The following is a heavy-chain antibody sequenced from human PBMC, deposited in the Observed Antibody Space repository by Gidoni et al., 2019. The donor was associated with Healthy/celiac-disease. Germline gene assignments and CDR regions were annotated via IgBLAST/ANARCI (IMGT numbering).Heavy chain of an antibody. CDR3: ARAAGSSNA. J-gene: IGHJ5*02. D-gene: IGHD1-26*01. CDR1: GGSFSGYY. V-gene: IGHV4-34*01. CDR2: INHSGST. Sequence: QVQLQQWGAGLLKPSETLSLTRAVYGGSFSGYYWSWIRQPPGKGLEWIGEINHSGSTNYNPSLKSRVTISVDTSKNQFSLKLSSVTAADTAVYYGARAAGSSNAWGQGTLVTVSS.